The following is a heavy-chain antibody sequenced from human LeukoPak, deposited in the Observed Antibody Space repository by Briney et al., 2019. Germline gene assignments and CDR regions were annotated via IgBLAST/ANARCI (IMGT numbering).Heavy chain of an antibody. V-gene: IGHV3-74*01. D-gene: IGHD2-2*01. CDR2: INSDGSWT. J-gene: IGHJ4*02. Sequence: GSLRLSCAASGNYLMHWVRQAPGKGLVWVSHINSDGSWTSYADSVKCRFTISKDNAKNTVYLQMNNLRAEDTAVYYCVSFYETYWGRGTLVTVSS. CDR3: VSFYETY. CDR1: GNYL.